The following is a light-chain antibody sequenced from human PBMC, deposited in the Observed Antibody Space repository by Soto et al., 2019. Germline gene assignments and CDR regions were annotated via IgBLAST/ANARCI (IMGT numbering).Light chain of an antibody. V-gene: IGKV3-15*01. Sequence: EIVMTQSPATLSVSPGERATLSCRASQSVTSNLAWYQQKPGQAPRLLIYGASTRATGIPARFSGSGSGTEFTLTISSLQSEDFAVYYCQQYNSWPPGYTFGQGTKLVIK. CDR2: GAS. J-gene: IGKJ2*01. CDR1: QSVTSN. CDR3: QQYNSWPPGYT.